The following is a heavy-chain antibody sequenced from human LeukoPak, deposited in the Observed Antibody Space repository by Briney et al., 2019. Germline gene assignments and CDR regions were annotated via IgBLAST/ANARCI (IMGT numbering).Heavy chain of an antibody. Sequence: GGSLRLSCAASGFTFSSYGMHWVRQAPGKGLEWVAVISYDGSNKYYADSVKGRFTISRDNSKNTLYLQMISLRAEDTAVYYWAKASYSGSYYEFAYFDYWGQGNLVIVSS. CDR1: GFTFSSYG. CDR2: ISYDGSNK. D-gene: IGHD1-26*01. J-gene: IGHJ4*02. V-gene: IGHV3-30*18. CDR3: AKASYSGSYYEFAYFDY.